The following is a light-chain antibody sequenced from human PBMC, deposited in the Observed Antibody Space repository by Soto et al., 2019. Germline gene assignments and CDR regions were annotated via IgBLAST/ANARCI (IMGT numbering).Light chain of an antibody. V-gene: IGKV3-15*01. CDR3: QQYNSWPPRT. Sequence: EIVMTQSPASLSVSPGETATLSCRASQSISNSLAWYQQKPGQAPSLLIYGAPTRATGIPARFSGSGSGTEFTLTISSLQSEDSALYYCQQYNSWPPRTFGQGTKLEIK. CDR2: GAP. CDR1: QSISNS. J-gene: IGKJ2*01.